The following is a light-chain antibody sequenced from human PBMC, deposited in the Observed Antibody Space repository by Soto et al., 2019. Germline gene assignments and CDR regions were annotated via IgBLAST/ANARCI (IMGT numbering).Light chain of an antibody. J-gene: IGKJ1*01. CDR2: GAS. CDR3: QQYNNWPRT. Sequence: EIVMTQSPATLSVSPGERATLSCRASHRVSSYLAWYQQKPGQAPRLLIYGASTRATGIPARFSGSGSGTEFTLTISSLQSEDFAVYHCQQYNNWPRTFGQGTKVDIK. CDR1: HRVSSY. V-gene: IGKV3-15*01.